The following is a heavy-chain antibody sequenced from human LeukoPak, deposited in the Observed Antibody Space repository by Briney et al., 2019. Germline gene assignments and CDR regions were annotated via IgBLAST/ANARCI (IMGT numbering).Heavy chain of an antibody. V-gene: IGHV3-11*03. Sequence: KPSETLSLTCAVYGGSFSGYYWSWIRLPPGKGLEWVSYISSSRGHTTYADSVKGRFTISRGNAQNSLYLQMNILRAEDTAVYYCAISGGLYFDYWGQGTLVTVSS. CDR3: AISGGLYFDY. CDR1: GGSFSGYY. D-gene: IGHD3-16*01. J-gene: IGHJ4*02. CDR2: ISSSRGHT.